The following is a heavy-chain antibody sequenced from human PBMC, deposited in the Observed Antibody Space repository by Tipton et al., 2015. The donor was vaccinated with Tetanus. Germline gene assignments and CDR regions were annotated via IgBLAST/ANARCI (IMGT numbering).Heavy chain of an antibody. D-gene: IGHD6-13*01. CDR2: IYYSGST. Sequence: TLSLTCTVFGGSISSYYWSWIRQPPGKGLEWIGYIYYSGSTNYNPSLKSRVTISVDTSKNQFSLKLSSVTAADTAVYYCARSYSSSWYYYGMDVWGQGTTVTVSS. V-gene: IGHV4-59*01. CDR1: GGSISSYY. CDR3: ARSYSSSWYYYGMDV. J-gene: IGHJ6*02.